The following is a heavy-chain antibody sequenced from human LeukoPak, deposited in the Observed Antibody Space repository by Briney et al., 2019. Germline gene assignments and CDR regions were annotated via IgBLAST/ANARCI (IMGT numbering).Heavy chain of an antibody. CDR1: GGSVSSGIYY. CDR3: AGRVSSGYSDY. Sequence: PSETLSLTCTVSGGSVSSGIYYWSWIRQPPGKGLEWIGYIYYSGSTNYNPSLKSRVTISIDTSKNQFSLKLSSVTAADTALYYCAGRVSSGYSDYWGQGTLVTVSS. J-gene: IGHJ4*02. D-gene: IGHD3-22*01. V-gene: IGHV4-61*01. CDR2: IYYSGST.